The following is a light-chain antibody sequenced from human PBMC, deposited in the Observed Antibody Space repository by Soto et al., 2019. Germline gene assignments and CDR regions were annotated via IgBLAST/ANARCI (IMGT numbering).Light chain of an antibody. CDR1: QSLQYSQGYNY. Sequence: EIVLTQSPPSLPVTPGEPASISCRSSQSLQYSQGYNYLDWFLQRPGQSPQLLIYLGSNRASGVPDRFSGRGSGTDFTLKISRVEVEDVGVYYCMHALQNPTTFGQGNKLVIK. J-gene: IGKJ2*01. V-gene: IGKV2-28*01. CDR2: LGS. CDR3: MHALQNPTT.